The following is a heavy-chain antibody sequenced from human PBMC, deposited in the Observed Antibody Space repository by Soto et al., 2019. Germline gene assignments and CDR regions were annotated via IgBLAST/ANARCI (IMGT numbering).Heavy chain of an antibody. D-gene: IGHD2-15*01. CDR3: ARQGCGSGGTCYLRGWFDP. CDR1: GGSISSSSYY. J-gene: IGHJ5*02. CDR2: IYYSGST. Sequence: SETLSLTCTVSGGSISSSSYYWGWIRQPPGKGLEWIGSIYYSGSTYYKSSLKSRVTISVDTSKNQFSLKLSSVTAADTAVYYCARQGCGSGGTCYLRGWFDPWGQGTLVTVSS. V-gene: IGHV4-39*01.